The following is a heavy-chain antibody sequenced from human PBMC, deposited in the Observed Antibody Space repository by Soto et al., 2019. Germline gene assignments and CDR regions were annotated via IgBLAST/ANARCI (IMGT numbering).Heavy chain of an antibody. CDR1: GGSFSGYY. CDR2: INHSGST. CDR3: ASQLLWFGES. Sequence: PSETLSLTCAVYGGSFSGYYWSWIRQPPGKGLEWIGEINHSGSTNYNPSLKSRVTISVDTSKNQFSLKLSSVTAADTAVYYCASQLLWFGESWGQGTLVTVSS. J-gene: IGHJ5*02. D-gene: IGHD3-10*01. V-gene: IGHV4-34*01.